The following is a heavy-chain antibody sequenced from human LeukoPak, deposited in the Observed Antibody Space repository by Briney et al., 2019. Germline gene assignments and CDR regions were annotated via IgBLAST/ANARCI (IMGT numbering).Heavy chain of an antibody. D-gene: IGHD2-8*02. CDR1: GFTFSSSA. CDR3: AKDGSWSCTD. CDR2: IAHHGNNK. Sequence: PGWSLRLSCGASGFTFSSSAMHWVRQGPGRGLEWVAYIAHHGNNKYYADSVKGRFTISRDNSKGSLYLQMNSLRADDTAVYYCAKDGSWSCTDWGQGTLVRVSS. J-gene: IGHJ4*02. V-gene: IGHV3-30*02.